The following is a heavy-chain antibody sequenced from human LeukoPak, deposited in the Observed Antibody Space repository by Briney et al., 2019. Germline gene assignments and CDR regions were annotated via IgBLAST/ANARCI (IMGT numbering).Heavy chain of an antibody. CDR2: ISSSSSYI. CDR3: ARSSSGWSIDY. V-gene: IGHV3-21*01. D-gene: IGHD6-19*01. CDR1: GLTFSSYS. J-gene: IGHJ4*02. Sequence: SGGSLRLSCAASGLTFSSYSMNWVRQAPGKGLEWVSSISSSSSYIYYADSVKGRFTISRDNAKNSLYLQMNSLRAEDTAVYYCARSSSGWSIDYWGQGTLVTVSS.